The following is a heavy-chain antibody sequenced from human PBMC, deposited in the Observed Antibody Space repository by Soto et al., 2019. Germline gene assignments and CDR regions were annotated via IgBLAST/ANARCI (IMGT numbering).Heavy chain of an antibody. V-gene: IGHV3-48*01. CDR2: ISSSSSTI. CDR1: GFTFSSYS. D-gene: IGHD3-22*01. CDR3: STNYYETSGYDNWFDP. Sequence: PGGSLRLSCAASGFTFSSYSMNWVRQAPGKGLEWVSYISSSSSTIYYAASVKGRFTISRDDSKSITYLQMNSLKTEDTAVYYCSTNYYETSGYDNWFDPWGQGTLVTVPS. J-gene: IGHJ5*02.